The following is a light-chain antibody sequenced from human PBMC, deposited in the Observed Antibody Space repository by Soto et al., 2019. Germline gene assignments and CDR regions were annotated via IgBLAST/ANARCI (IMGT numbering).Light chain of an antibody. CDR2: DAS. V-gene: IGKV1-5*01. J-gene: IGKJ3*01. CDR1: QSISSW. CDR3: QQYNSYPFA. Sequence: DIQMTQSPSTLSASVGDRVTITCRASQSISSWLAWYQQKPGKAPKLLIYDASSLKSGVPSRFSGSGSGTEFNLTISSLQPDDFATYYCQQYNSYPFAFGPGTKVDIK.